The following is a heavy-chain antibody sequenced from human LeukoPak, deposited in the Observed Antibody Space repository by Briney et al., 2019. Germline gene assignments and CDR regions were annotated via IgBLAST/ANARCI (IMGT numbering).Heavy chain of an antibody. D-gene: IGHD6-19*01. CDR1: GFTFSSYG. J-gene: IGHJ4*02. V-gene: IGHV3-30*18. Sequence: NPGRSLRLSCAASGFTFSSYGMHWVRQAPGKGLEWVAVISYDGSNKYYADSVKGRFTISRDNSKNTLYLQMNSLRAEDTAVYYCAKNLYGLVENDYWGQGTLVTVSS. CDR2: ISYDGSNK. CDR3: AKNLYGLVENDY.